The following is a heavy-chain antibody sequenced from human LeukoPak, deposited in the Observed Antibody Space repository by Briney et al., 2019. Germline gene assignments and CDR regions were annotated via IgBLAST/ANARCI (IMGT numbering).Heavy chain of an antibody. D-gene: IGHD6-6*01. V-gene: IGHV4-39*01. J-gene: IGHJ6*03. Sequence: PSETLSLTCTVSGGSISSSSYYWGWIRQPPGKGLEWIGSVYYSGSTHHNPSLKSRVTISVDTSKNQFSLELSSVTAADTAVYYCAGHSSTYYYMDVWGKGTTVTVSS. CDR2: VYYSGST. CDR1: GGSISSSSYY. CDR3: AGHSSTYYYMDV.